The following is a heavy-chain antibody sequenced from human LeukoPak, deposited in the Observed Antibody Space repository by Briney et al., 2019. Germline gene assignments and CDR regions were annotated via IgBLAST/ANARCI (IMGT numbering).Heavy chain of an antibody. CDR3: AREAETTLSWFDP. Sequence: ASVKVSCKASGYTFSGYYMHWVRQAPGQGLEWMGWINPNSGGTKFAQKFQGRVTMTRDTSISTAYMELSRLRSDDTAVYYCAREAETTLSWFDPRGQGTLVTVSS. CDR1: GYTFSGYY. CDR2: INPNSGGT. D-gene: IGHD1-1*01. J-gene: IGHJ5*02. V-gene: IGHV1-2*02.